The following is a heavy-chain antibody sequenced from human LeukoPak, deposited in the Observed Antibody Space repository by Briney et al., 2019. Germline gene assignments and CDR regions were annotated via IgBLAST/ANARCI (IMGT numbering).Heavy chain of an antibody. V-gene: IGHV3-23*01. D-gene: IGHD4-23*01. CDR2: ISGSDGST. Sequence: GVSLRLSCAASGFTFSSSDMTWVRQAPGKGLEWVSAISGSDGSTYYADSVKGRLTISRENGKNSLSLQMNSLRAEDTAIYYCARHLRYGGIRDDALDLWGQGTMVTVSS. J-gene: IGHJ3*01. CDR3: ARHLRYGGIRDDALDL. CDR1: GFTFSSSD.